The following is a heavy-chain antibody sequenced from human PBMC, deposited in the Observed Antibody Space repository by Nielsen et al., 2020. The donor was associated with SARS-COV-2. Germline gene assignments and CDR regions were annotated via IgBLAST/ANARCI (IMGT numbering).Heavy chain of an antibody. CDR3: ARQSWGRGMDV. CDR1: GYTFTSYY. J-gene: IGHJ6*02. CDR2: INPSGGST. D-gene: IGHD3-16*01. V-gene: IGHV1-46*01. Sequence: ASVKVSCKASGYTFTSYYMHWVRQAPGQGLEWMGIINPSGGSTSYAQKFQGRVTMARDTSTSTVYMELSSLRSEDTAVYYCARQSWGRGMDVWGQGTTVTVSS.